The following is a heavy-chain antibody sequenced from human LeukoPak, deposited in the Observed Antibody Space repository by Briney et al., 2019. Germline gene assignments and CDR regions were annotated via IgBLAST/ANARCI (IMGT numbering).Heavy chain of an antibody. V-gene: IGHV3-30*18. Sequence: PGRSLRLSCAASGFTFSSYGMHWVRQAPGKGLEWVAVISYDGSNKYYADSVKGRFTISRDNSKNTLYLQMNSLRAEDTAVYYCAKAKGAASGAFDIWGQGTMVTVSS. CDR1: GFTFSSYG. CDR2: ISYDGSNK. CDR3: AKAKGAASGAFDI. J-gene: IGHJ3*02. D-gene: IGHD3-10*01.